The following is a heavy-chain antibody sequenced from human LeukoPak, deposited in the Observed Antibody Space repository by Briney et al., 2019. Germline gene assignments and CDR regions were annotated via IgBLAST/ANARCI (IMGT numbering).Heavy chain of an antibody. D-gene: IGHD3-16*01. J-gene: IGHJ6*02. V-gene: IGHV4-59*01. CDR3: ARAYDYVDYLFSGMDV. Sequence: SETLSLTCTVSGGSISSYYWSWIRQPPGKGLEWIGYIYYSGSTNYNPSLKSRVTISVDTSKNQFSLKLSSVTAADTAVYYCARAYDYVDYLFSGMDVWGQGTTVTVSS. CDR1: GGSISSYY. CDR2: IYYSGST.